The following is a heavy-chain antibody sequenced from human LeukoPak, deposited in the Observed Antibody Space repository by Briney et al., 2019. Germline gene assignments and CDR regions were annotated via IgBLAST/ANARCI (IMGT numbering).Heavy chain of an antibody. Sequence: PGGSLRLSCAASGFTFSGSAMSWVRQAPGKGLEWVSAISNNGGYTYYADSVQGRFTISRDNSTSTLCLQMNSLRAEDTAVYYCARDFDREGGSSFDVWGQGTLVTVSS. CDR3: ARDFDREGGSSFDV. J-gene: IGHJ4*02. D-gene: IGHD3-9*01. V-gene: IGHV3-23*01. CDR2: ISNNGGYT. CDR1: GFTFSGSA.